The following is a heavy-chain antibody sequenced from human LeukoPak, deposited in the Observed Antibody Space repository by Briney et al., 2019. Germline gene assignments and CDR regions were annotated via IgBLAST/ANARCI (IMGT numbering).Heavy chain of an antibody. D-gene: IGHD2/OR15-2a*01. CDR3: ARSLKGFYGNPFGS. J-gene: IGHJ4*02. Sequence: TVKVSRKPSGYRFTPYATHWVGQAPGPRREGTGGIIPDKGNTNYSQYFQGRITVTRDTSESTTYLELSSLISADTAVYYCARSLKGFYGNPFGSWGQGTLVTVSS. CDR2: IIPDKGNT. CDR1: GYRFTPYA. V-gene: IGHV1-3*01.